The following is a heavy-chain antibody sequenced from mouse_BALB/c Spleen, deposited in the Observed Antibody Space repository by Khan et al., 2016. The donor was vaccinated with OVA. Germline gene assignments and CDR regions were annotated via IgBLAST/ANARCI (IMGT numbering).Heavy chain of an antibody. CDR3: ARRFRTAYPLYYYAMDY. CDR1: GYSFTNYG. CDR2: INTNTGEP. J-gene: IGHJ4*01. D-gene: IGHD1-2*01. Sequence: QIQLVQSGPELKKPGETVKISCKASGYSFTNYGMNWVKQAPGKGLKWMGWINTNTGEPSYAEEFKGRFAFSLETSAGTAYLQINNLKNEDTASYFCARRFRTAYPLYYYAMDYWGQGTLVTVSS. V-gene: IGHV9-3*02.